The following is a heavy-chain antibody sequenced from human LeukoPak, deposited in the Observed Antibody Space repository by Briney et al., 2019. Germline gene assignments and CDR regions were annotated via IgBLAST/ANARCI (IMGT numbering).Heavy chain of an antibody. CDR2: ISSSSSYI. CDR3: ARVARIAVAGTGFDY. V-gene: IGHV3-21*01. D-gene: IGHD6-19*01. J-gene: IGHJ4*02. CDR1: GFTVSSNY. Sequence: PGGSLRLSCAASGFTVSSNYMSWVRQAPGKGLEWVSSISSSSSYIYYADSVKGRFTISRDNAKNSLYLQMNSLRAEDTAVYYCARVARIAVAGTGFDYWGQGTLVTVSS.